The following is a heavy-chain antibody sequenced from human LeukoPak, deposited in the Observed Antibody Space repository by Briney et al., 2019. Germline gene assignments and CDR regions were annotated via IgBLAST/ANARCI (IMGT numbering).Heavy chain of an antibody. Sequence: GGSLRLSCAASGFTFSDYSMNWVRQAPGKGLEWISYIGIDSGNTNYADSVKGRFTISGDKAKNLLYLQMNSLRGEDTAVYYCARDYKYAFDNWGQGTLVTVSS. D-gene: IGHD5-24*01. CDR2: IGIDSGNT. V-gene: IGHV3-48*01. CDR3: ARDYKYAFDN. J-gene: IGHJ4*02. CDR1: GFTFSDYS.